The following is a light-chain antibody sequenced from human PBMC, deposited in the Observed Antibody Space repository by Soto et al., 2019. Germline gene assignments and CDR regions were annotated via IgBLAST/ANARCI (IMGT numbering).Light chain of an antibody. Sequence: EIVLTQSPATLSLSPGERATLSCRASQSVRSSLAWYQQQPGQAHRLLIYDAYYRATGIQTRFSGSGSGTDFTLTIRSLEPKDFAVYYCNQRSNWPGTFGQGTKVDIK. CDR1: QSVRSS. CDR3: NQRSNWPGT. V-gene: IGKV3-11*01. CDR2: DAY. J-gene: IGKJ1*01.